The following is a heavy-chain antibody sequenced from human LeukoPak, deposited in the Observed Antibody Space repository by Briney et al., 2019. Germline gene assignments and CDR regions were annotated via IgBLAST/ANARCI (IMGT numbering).Heavy chain of an antibody. CDR2: ISYDGSNK. V-gene: IGHV3-30-3*01. Sequence: GGSLRLSCAASGFTFSSYAMHWVRPAPGKGLEGVEVISYDGSNKYYADSVKGRFTISRDNSKNTLYLQMNSLRAEDTAVYYCARDYFKSGVVDYGGNHDYWGQGTLVTVSS. J-gene: IGHJ4*02. D-gene: IGHD4-23*01. CDR3: ARDYFKSGVVDYGGNHDY. CDR1: GFTFSSYA.